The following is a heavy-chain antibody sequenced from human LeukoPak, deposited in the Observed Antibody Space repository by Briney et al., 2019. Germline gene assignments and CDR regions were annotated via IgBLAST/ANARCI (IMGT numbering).Heavy chain of an antibody. CDR1: GGSFSGYL. V-gene: IGHV4-34*01. D-gene: IGHD6-6*01. CDR2: INHSGYT. Sequence: SETLSLTCAVHGGSFSGYLWSWIRQPPGKGLEYIGEINHSGYTTYNPSLKSRVTISVDTFKNQFSLNMISVTAADTAVYYCARHEFGSSSAAFDSWGQGTMVIVSS. J-gene: IGHJ3*01. CDR3: ARHEFGSSSAAFDS.